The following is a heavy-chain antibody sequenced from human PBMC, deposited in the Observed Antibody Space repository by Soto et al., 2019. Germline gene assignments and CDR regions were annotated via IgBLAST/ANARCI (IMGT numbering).Heavy chain of an antibody. CDR1: GFTFSSYA. CDR3: AKEHGVGEGSGKDIVLMVYAMAFDP. Sequence: GGSLRLSCAASGFTFSSYAMSWVRQAPGKGLKWVSAISGSGGSTYYADSVKGRFTISRDNSKNTLYLQMNSLRAEDTAVYYCAKEHGVGEGSGKDIVLMVYAMAFDPWGQGTLVTVSS. J-gene: IGHJ5*02. CDR2: ISGSGGST. V-gene: IGHV3-23*01. D-gene: IGHD2-8*01.